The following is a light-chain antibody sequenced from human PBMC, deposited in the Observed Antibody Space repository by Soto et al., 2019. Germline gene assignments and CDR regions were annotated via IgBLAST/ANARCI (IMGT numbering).Light chain of an antibody. CDR3: QQYDNLFT. J-gene: IGKJ3*01. V-gene: IGKV1-33*01. CDR2: DAS. CDR1: QDISNY. Sequence: DIQMTQSPSSLSASAGDRVTITCQASQDISNYLNWYQQKPGKAPKLLIYDASNLETGVPSRFSGSGSGTDFTFTSSSLHPEDIATYYCQQYDNLFTFGPGTKVHVK.